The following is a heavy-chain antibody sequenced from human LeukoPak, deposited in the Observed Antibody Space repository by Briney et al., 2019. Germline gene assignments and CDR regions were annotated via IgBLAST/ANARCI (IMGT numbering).Heavy chain of an antibody. Sequence: SQTLSPTCAVSGGSISSGGYYWSWIRQPPGKDLEWIGNIYHSGSTYYNPSLKSRVAMSVDRSKNQFSLKLSSVTAADTAVYYCARAFPFDDYGDPDAFDIWGQGTMVTVSS. J-gene: IGHJ3*02. CDR3: ARAFPFDDYGDPDAFDI. V-gene: IGHV4-30-2*01. CDR1: GGSISSGGYY. CDR2: IYHSGST. D-gene: IGHD4-17*01.